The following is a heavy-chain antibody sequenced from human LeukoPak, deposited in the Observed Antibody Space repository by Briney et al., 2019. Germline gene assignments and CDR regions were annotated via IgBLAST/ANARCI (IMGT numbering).Heavy chain of an antibody. CDR1: GGSFSSYY. V-gene: IGHV4-34*01. D-gene: IGHD3-22*01. Sequence: SETLSLTCAVYGGSFSSYYWSWIRQPPGKGLEWIGEINHSGSTNYNPSLKSRVTISVDTSKNQFSLKLSSVTAPDAAVYYCARGTYYYDSSGPPFDYWGQGTLVTVSS. CDR3: ARGTYYYDSSGPPFDY. J-gene: IGHJ4*02. CDR2: INHSGST.